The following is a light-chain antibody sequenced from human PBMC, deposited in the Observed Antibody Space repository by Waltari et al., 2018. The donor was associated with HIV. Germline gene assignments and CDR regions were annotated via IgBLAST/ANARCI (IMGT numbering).Light chain of an antibody. J-gene: IGLJ2*01. CDR2: VNSDGSL. CDR3: QTWGAGIVV. Sequence: QVVLTQSPSASASLGASVKITCTLSSGHTTHAIPCHPQQPEKGPRFLMQVNSDGSLTKGDEIPDRFSGSASGPERSLTISSLQSEDEGDYYCQTWGAGIVVFGGGTKLSVL. CDR1: SGHTTHA. V-gene: IGLV4-69*01.